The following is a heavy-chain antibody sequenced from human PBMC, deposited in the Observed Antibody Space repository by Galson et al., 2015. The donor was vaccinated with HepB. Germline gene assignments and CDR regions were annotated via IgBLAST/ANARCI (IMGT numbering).Heavy chain of an antibody. CDR1: GDSVSSNTAC. D-gene: IGHD3-9*01. CDR2: TYYRSKWSN. Sequence: CAISGDSVSSNTACWNWIRQSPSRGLEWLGATYYRSKWSNLYTLSVKSRISINTDTSMNQFSLQLNSVTPEDTAVYYCSRGTDIYADGRIDAMDVRGQGTTVTVSS. J-gene: IGHJ6*02. CDR3: SRGTDIYADGRIDAMDV. V-gene: IGHV6-1*01.